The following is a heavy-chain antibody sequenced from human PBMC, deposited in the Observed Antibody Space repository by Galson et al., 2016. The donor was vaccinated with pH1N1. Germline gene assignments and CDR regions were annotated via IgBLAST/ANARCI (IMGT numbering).Heavy chain of an antibody. CDR3: TRPNSGSYEEFWFDP. V-gene: IGHV3-73*01. D-gene: IGHD1-26*01. J-gene: IGHJ5*02. CDR1: GFAFSNSG. Sequence: SLRLSCAASGFAFSNSGMHWVRQAPGKGLEWVGRIRSKADSYATAYAASVEGRFTISRDDSKNTAYLQMNSLKTEDTAVYYCTRPNSGSYEEFWFDPWGQGTLVTVSS. CDR2: IRSKADSYAT.